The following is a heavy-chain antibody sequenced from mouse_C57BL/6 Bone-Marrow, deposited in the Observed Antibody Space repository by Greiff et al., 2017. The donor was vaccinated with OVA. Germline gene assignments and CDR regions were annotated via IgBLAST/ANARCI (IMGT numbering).Heavy chain of an antibody. CDR3: TTLPRAWFAY. Sequence: EVQLVESGAELVRPGASVKLSCTASGFNIKDDYMHWVKQRPEQGLEWIGWIDPENGDTEYASKFQGKATIPADTSSNTAYLQLSSLTSEDTAVYYCTTLPRAWFAYWGRGTLVTVSA. J-gene: IGHJ3*01. V-gene: IGHV14-4*01. CDR1: GFNIKDDY. CDR2: IDPENGDT.